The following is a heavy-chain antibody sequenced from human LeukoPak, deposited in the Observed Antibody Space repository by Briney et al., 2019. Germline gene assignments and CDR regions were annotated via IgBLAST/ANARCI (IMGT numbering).Heavy chain of an antibody. CDR3: ARQGSYDNSGYSFDY. CDR1: GYSLINHW. J-gene: IGHJ4*02. Sequence: GESLKISCKASGYSLINHWLGRVRQMPGKGLEWMGTIYPGNADATYSPSFQGQVTISADKSTTTVYLQWSSLKASDTAMYYCARQGSYDNSGYSFDYWGQGTLVTVSS. CDR2: IYPGNADA. D-gene: IGHD3-22*01. V-gene: IGHV5-51*01.